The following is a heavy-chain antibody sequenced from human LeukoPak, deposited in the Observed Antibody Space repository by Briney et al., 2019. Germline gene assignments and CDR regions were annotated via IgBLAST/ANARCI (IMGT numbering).Heavy chain of an antibody. J-gene: IGHJ4*02. CDR2: ISYDGSNK. Sequence: GRSLRLSCAASGFTFSSYGMHWVRQAPGKGLEWVAVISYDGSNKYYADSVKGRFTISRDNSKNTLYLQMNSLRAEDTAVYYCAKHQRRDGYNYDFDYWGQGTLVTVSS. D-gene: IGHD5-12*01. CDR3: AKHQRRDGYNYDFDY. CDR1: GFTFSSYG. V-gene: IGHV3-30*18.